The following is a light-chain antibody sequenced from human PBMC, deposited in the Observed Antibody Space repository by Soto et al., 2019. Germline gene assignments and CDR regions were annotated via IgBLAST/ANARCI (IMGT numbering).Light chain of an antibody. CDR2: DAS. Sequence: DIQLTQSPSTLSASVGDRVTITCRASQSISNWLAWYQQKPGKAPKLLIYDASSLESGVPSRFSGSGSGTEFTLTISSLQPEDFATYYCLQHNTSPLTFGGGTKVDIK. CDR1: QSISNW. CDR3: LQHNTSPLT. V-gene: IGKV1-5*01. J-gene: IGKJ4*01.